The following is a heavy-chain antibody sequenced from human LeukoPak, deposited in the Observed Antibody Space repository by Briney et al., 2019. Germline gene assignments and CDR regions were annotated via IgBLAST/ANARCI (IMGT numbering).Heavy chain of an antibody. D-gene: IGHD3-9*01. J-gene: IGHJ6*03. CDR2: ISWNSGSI. Sequence: GGSLRLSCAASGFTFDDYAMHWVRQAPGKGLEWVSGISWNSGSIVYADSVKGRFTISRDNSKNTLYLQMNSLRAEDTAVYYFATIYNRSNYYYYMDVWGKGTTVTISS. CDR1: GFTFDDYA. CDR3: ATIYNRSNYYYYMDV. V-gene: IGHV3-9*01.